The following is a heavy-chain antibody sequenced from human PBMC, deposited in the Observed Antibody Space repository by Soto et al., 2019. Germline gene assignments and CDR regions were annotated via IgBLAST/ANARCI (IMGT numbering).Heavy chain of an antibody. Sequence: GSLRLSCAASRLPFTIFAIYWVRQTPGKGLEWLALISYDRSNKYYADSVKGRFTISRDNSKDTLYLQMGRLRPDDTAVYHCASIHSGSYGFDVWGQGTVVTVS. V-gene: IGHV3-30*03. CDR3: ASIHSGSYGFDV. D-gene: IGHD1-26*01. J-gene: IGHJ3*01. CDR1: RLPFTIFA. CDR2: ISYDRSNK.